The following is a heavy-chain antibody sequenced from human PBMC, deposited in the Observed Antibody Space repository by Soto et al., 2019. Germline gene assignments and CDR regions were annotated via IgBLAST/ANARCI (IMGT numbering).Heavy chain of an antibody. J-gene: IGHJ4*02. CDR3: SKSRGATRTFDY. V-gene: IGHV3-23*01. CDR2: ISYSGGNT. CDR1: GFTFSSFG. D-gene: IGHD1-26*01. Sequence: GGSLRLSCAASGFTFSSFGMSWVRQAPGKGLEWVSSISYSGGNTYYADSVKGRFTISRDNSKNTLYLQMNSLRAEDTAVYYCSKSRGATRTFDYWGQGTLVTVSS.